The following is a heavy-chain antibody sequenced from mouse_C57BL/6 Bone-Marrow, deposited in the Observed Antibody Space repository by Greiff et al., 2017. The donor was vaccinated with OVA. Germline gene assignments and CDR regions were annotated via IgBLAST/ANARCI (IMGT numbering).Heavy chain of an antibody. V-gene: IGHV2-9-1*01. Sequence: VQLKESGPGLVAPSQSLSITCTVSGFSLTSYAISWVRQPPGKGLEWLGVRWTGGGTNYNSALKSRLSISKDNSKSQVFLKMNSLQTDDTARYYCARAYYGRGYFDVWGTGTTVTVSS. D-gene: IGHD1-1*01. J-gene: IGHJ1*03. CDR3: ARAYYGRGYFDV. CDR2: RWTGGGT. CDR1: GFSLTSYA.